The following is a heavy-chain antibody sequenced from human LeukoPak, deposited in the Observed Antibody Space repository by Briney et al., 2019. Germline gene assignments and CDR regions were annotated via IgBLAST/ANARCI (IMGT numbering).Heavy chain of an antibody. D-gene: IGHD1-26*01. CDR3: ARVLRSPNSGSYYEFDY. CDR2: ISYDGSNK. Sequence: PGGSLRLSCAASGFTFSSYGMHWVRQAPGKGLEWVAVISYDGSNKYYADSVKGRFTISRDNSKNTLYVQMNSLRAEDTAVYYCARVLRSPNSGSYYEFDYWGQGTLVTVSS. V-gene: IGHV3-30*03. CDR1: GFTFSSYG. J-gene: IGHJ4*02.